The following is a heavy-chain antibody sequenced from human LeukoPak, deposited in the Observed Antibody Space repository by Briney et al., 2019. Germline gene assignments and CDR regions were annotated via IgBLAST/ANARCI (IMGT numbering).Heavy chain of an antibody. CDR1: GGSISSYY. D-gene: IGHD2-2*01. J-gene: IGHJ6*03. CDR2: IYTSGST. Sequence: PSETLSLTCTVSGGSISSYYWSWIRQPAGKGLERIGRIYTSGSTNYNPSLKSRVTMSVDTSKNQFSLKLSSVTAADTAVYYCARASVVPAAILNYYYYMDVWGKGTTVTVSS. CDR3: ARASVVPAAILNYYYYMDV. V-gene: IGHV4-4*07.